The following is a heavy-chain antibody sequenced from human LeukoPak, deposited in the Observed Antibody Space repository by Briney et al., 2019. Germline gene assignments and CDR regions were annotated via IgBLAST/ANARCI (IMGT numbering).Heavy chain of an antibody. D-gene: IGHD4-23*01. Sequence: SSETLSLTCTVSGGSISSYYWSWIRQPPGKGLKWIGYIYYSGSTHYNPSLKSRVTISVDTSKNQFSLRLSSVTAADTAVYYCASSTVLTPGGLGDWFDPWGQGTLVTVSS. V-gene: IGHV4-59*08. CDR1: GGSISSYY. CDR3: ASSTVLTPGGLGDWFDP. CDR2: IYYSGST. J-gene: IGHJ5*02.